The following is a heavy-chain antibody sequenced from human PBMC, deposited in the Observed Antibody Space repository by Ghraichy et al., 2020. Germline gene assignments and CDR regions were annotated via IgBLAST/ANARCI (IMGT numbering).Heavy chain of an antibody. J-gene: IGHJ1*01. CDR2: ISTGGSTI. D-gene: IGHD5-18*01. V-gene: IGHV3-11*01. CDR1: GFRFNDYY. Sequence: GGSLRLSCAASGFRFNDYYMSWIRQAPGKGLEWVSKISTGGSTISYADSVKGRFTISRDNAKKSLYLQMNILRADDTAMYYCARGGGYTYGTEYLQHWSQGPLVTVSS. CDR3: ARGGGYTYGTEYLQH.